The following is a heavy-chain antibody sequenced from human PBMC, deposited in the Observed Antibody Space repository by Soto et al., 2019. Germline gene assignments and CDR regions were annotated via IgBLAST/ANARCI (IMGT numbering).Heavy chain of an antibody. J-gene: IGHJ4*02. D-gene: IGHD5-12*01. CDR1: GGSISSGDYY. CDR2: IYYSGST. CDR3: AREANSGYFSVPKN. V-gene: IGHV4-30-4*01. Sequence: PSETLSLTCTVSGGSISSGDYYWSWIRQPPGKGLEWIGYIYYSGSTYYNPSLKSRVTISVDTSKNQFSLKLSSVTAADTAVYYCAREANSGYFSVPKNWGQGTLVTVSS.